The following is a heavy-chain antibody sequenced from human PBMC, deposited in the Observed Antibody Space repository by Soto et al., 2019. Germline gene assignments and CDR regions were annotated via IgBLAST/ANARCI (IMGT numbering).Heavy chain of an antibody. Sequence: PGGSLRLSCAASGFTFSSYWMSWVRQAPGKGLEWVANIKQDGSEKYYVDSVKGRFTISRDNAKNSLYLQMNSLRAEDTAVYYCARDLHFWSGYYLYWGQGTLVTVSS. CDR2: IKQDGSEK. CDR1: GFTFSSYW. V-gene: IGHV3-7*01. CDR3: ARDLHFWSGYYLY. D-gene: IGHD3-3*02. J-gene: IGHJ4*02.